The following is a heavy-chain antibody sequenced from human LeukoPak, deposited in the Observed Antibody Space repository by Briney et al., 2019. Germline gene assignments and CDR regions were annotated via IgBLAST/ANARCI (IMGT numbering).Heavy chain of an antibody. Sequence: PSETLSLTCTVSGGSISSYHWSWIRQPPGKGLEWIGYIYYSGSTNYNPSLKSRVTISVDTSKNQFSLKLSSVTAADTAVYYCAREFEDDAFDIWGQGTMVTVSS. J-gene: IGHJ3*02. CDR2: IYYSGST. CDR1: GGSISSYH. CDR3: AREFEDDAFDI. V-gene: IGHV4-59*01. D-gene: IGHD3-9*01.